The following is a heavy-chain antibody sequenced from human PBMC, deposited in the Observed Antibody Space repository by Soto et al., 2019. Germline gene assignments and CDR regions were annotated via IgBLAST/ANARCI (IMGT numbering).Heavy chain of an antibody. V-gene: IGHV1-2*02. Sequence: ATVKVSCKASGYTFTGYYMHWVRQAPGQGLEWMGWIHPNSGGTNYAQKFQGRVMMTRVTSISTAYMELSRLRSDDTAVYYFASVPQRWSKPFYYYYGMDVWGQGTTVTVSS. CDR1: GYTFTGYY. D-gene: IGHD1-26*01. J-gene: IGHJ6*02. CDR3: ASVPQRWSKPFYYYYGMDV. CDR2: IHPNSGGT.